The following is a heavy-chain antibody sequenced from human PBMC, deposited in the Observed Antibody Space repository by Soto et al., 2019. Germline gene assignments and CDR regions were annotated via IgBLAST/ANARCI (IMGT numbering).Heavy chain of an antibody. Sequence: ASVKVSCKASGYTFTSYYMHWVRQAPGQGLEWMGRINPSGGSTSYAQKFQGRVIMTRDTSTSTVYMELSSLRSEDTAVYYCARDCHAGIAVNYGMDVWGHGTTVTVSS. CDR2: INPSGGST. CDR1: GYTFTSYY. J-gene: IGHJ6*01. V-gene: IGHV1-46*01. D-gene: IGHD6-19*01. CDR3: ARDCHAGIAVNYGMDV.